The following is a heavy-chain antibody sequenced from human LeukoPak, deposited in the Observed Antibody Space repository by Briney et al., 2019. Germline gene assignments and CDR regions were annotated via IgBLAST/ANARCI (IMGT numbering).Heavy chain of an antibody. J-gene: IGHJ4*02. CDR3: ARDPTYGSGSFFDY. Sequence: SETLSLTCTVSGGSISSYYWSWIRQPPGKGLEWIGYIYYSGSTNYNPSLKSRVTISVDTSKNQFSLKLSSVTAADTAVYYCARDPTYGSGSFFDYWGQGTLVTVSS. V-gene: IGHV4-59*12. CDR1: GGSISSYY. CDR2: IYYSGST. D-gene: IGHD3-10*01.